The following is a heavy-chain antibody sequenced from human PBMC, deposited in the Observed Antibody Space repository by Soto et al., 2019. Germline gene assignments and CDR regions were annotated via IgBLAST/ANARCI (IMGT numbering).Heavy chain of an antibody. D-gene: IGHD4-17*01. V-gene: IGHV3-30*18. CDR3: AKEPFSDYGHSRVMDY. CDR2: ISYDGSNK. Sequence: QVQLVESGGGVVQPGRSLRLSCAASGFTFSSYGMHWVRQAPGKGLEWVAVISYDGSNKYYEDSVKGRFTISRDNSKNTLYLQMNRLRAEDTAVYYCAKEPFSDYGHSRVMDYWGQGTMVTVSS. CDR1: GFTFSSYG. J-gene: IGHJ4*02.